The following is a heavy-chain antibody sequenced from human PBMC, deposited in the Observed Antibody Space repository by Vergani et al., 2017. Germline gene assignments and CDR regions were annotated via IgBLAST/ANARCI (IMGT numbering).Heavy chain of an antibody. CDR2: IFPIYGIA. CDR1: GGTFGTYG. Sequence: QVQLVQSGAEEKKPGSSVKVSCKASGGTFGTYGFNWVRQAPGQGLEWVGGIFPIYGIANYGRKFQGRVTITADEATSTLYMELGGLRSDDTAVYYCARAGEGYCSSTTCFFYYMDVWGKGTTVTVSS. D-gene: IGHD2-2*01. CDR3: ARAGEGYCSSTTCFFYYMDV. J-gene: IGHJ6*03. V-gene: IGHV1-69*12.